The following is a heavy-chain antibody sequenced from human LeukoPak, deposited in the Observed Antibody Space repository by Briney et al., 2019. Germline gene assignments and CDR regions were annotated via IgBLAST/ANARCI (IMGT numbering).Heavy chain of an antibody. J-gene: IGHJ4*02. CDR1: GFTFSNYA. Sequence: GGSLRLSCAASGFTFSNYAMSWVRQAPGKGLEWVSTISSSGDSTYYTDSVKGRFTISRDNSKNTLYLQMNSLRAEDTAVYYCAKDTQWLALPGVANYYFDYWGQGTLVTVSS. CDR2: ISSSGDST. D-gene: IGHD6-19*01. CDR3: AKDTQWLALPGVANYYFDY. V-gene: IGHV3-23*01.